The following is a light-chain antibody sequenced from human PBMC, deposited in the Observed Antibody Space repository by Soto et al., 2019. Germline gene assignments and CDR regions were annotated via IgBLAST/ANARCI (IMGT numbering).Light chain of an antibody. V-gene: IGLV2-23*01. CDR2: EGS. J-gene: IGLJ1*01. CDR1: SSDVGSYNV. CDR3: CSYADSSTYV. Sequence: QSALTQPASVSGSPGQSITISCTGTSSDVGSYNVVSWYQQHPGKAPKLMIYEGSKRPSGVPNRFSGSKSGNTASLTISGLQAEDEADYYCCSYADSSTYVFGTGTKAPS.